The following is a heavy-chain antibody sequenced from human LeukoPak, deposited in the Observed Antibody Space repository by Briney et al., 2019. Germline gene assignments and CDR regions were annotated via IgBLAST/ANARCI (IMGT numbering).Heavy chain of an antibody. D-gene: IGHD6-13*01. CDR2: IIPIFGTA. J-gene: IGHJ5*02. Sequence: GASVKVSCKASGGTFSSYAISWVRQAPGQGLEWMGGIIPIFGTANYVQKFQGRVTITADKSTSTAYMELSSLRSEDTAVYYCARAQSSSWYFLGWFDPWGQGTLVTVSS. V-gene: IGHV1-69*06. CDR1: GGTFSSYA. CDR3: ARAQSSSWYFLGWFDP.